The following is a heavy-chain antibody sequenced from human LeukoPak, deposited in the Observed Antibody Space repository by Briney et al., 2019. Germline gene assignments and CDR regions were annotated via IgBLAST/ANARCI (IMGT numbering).Heavy chain of an antibody. CDR3: ARGRDLAADY. J-gene: IGHJ4*02. Sequence: PGGSLRLSCAASGFTVSSNYMSWVRQAPGKGLEWVSSISSSSSYIYYADSVKGRFTISRDNAKNSLYLQMNSLRAEDTAVYYCARGRDLAADYWGQGTLVTVSS. V-gene: IGHV3-21*01. CDR2: ISSSSSYI. CDR1: GFTVSSNY.